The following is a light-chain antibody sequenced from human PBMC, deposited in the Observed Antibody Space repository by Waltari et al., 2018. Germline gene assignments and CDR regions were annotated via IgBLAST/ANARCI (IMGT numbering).Light chain of an antibody. CDR1: SSDIGAFDF. CDR2: EVN. J-gene: IGLJ2*01. CDR3: CSYAGADTSVL. Sequence: QSALTQPRSVSGSPGQSVTISCTGTSSDIGAFDFVSWYQQYPGQAPKLMIYEVNNRPPGVPDRFCSSKSGNTASLTISGLLNEDEADYYCCSYAGADTSVLFGGGTTVTVL. V-gene: IGLV2-11*01.